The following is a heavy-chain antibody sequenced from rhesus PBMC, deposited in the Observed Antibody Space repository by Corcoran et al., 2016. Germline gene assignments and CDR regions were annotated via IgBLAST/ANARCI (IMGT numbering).Heavy chain of an antibody. D-gene: IGHD4-29*01. Sequence: EVQLVESGGGLAQPGGSLRLSCAASGFTFSDYYMDWVRRGPGTGLGVVLRISNGGGRTLYADSVKGRFTISREDAKKTQYLQMNSLRAEDTAVYYCARDKGYGSSPFDYWGQGVLVTVSS. V-gene: IGHV3-178*01. CDR1: GFTFSDYY. CDR3: ARDKGYGSSPFDY. J-gene: IGHJ4*01. CDR2: ISNGGGRT.